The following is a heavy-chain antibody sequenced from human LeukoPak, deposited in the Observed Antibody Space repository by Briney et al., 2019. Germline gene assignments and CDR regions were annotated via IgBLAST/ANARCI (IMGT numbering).Heavy chain of an antibody. J-gene: IGHJ4*02. Sequence: LSLTCTVSGGSVSTSHWNWVRQAPGNGLEWVSYISSSGSTIYYADSVKGRFTISRDNAKNSLYLQMNSLRAEDTAVYYCAREGGSYPDYWGQGTLVTVSS. CDR2: ISSSGSTI. D-gene: IGHD1-26*01. V-gene: IGHV3-48*03. CDR3: AREGGSYPDY. CDR1: GGSVSTSH.